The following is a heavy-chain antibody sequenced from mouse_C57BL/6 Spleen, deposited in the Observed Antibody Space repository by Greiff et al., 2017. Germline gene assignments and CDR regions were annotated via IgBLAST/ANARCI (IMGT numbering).Heavy chain of an antibody. V-gene: IGHV1-82*01. CDR2: IYPGDGDT. CDR1: GYAFSSSW. J-gene: IGHJ4*01. Sequence: QVQLKESGPELVKPGASVKISCKASGYAFSSSWMNWVKQRPGKGLEWIGRIYPGDGDTNYNGKFKGKATLTVDKSSSTAYMQLSSLTSEDSAVYFCARDYSNYGSAMDYWGQGTSVTVSS. CDR3: ARDYSNYGSAMDY. D-gene: IGHD2-5*01.